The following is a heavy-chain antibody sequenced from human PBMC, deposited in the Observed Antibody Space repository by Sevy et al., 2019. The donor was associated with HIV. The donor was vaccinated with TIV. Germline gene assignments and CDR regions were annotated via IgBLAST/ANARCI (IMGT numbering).Heavy chain of an antibody. Sequence: GGSLRLSCAASGFTFSSYWMSWVRQAPGKGLEWGANIKQDGSEKYYVDSVKGRFTISRDNAKNSLYLQMNSLRAEDTAVYYCAREMIGGDTGFDYWDQGTLVTVSS. CDR2: IKQDGSEK. D-gene: IGHD3-22*01. V-gene: IGHV3-7*01. CDR3: AREMIGGDTGFDY. CDR1: GFTFSSYW. J-gene: IGHJ4*02.